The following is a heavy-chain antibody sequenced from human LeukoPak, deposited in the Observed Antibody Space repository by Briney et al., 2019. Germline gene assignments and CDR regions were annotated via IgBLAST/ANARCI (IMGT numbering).Heavy chain of an antibody. CDR2: ISYDGSNK. J-gene: IGHJ4*02. CDR1: GFTFSSYA. CDR3: ARDLRQQLDPPSLLGY. Sequence: GGSLRLSCAASGFTFSSYAMHRVRQAPGKGLEWVAVISYDGSNKYYADSVKGRFTISRDNSKNTLYLQMNSLRAEDTAVYYCARDLRQQLDPPSLLGYWGQGTLVTVSS. V-gene: IGHV3-30-3*01. D-gene: IGHD6-13*01.